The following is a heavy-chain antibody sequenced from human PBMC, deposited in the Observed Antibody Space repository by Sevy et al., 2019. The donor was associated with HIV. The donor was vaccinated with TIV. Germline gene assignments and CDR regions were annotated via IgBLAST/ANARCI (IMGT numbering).Heavy chain of an antibody. D-gene: IGHD3-10*01. CDR3: AKGLRISGSGSYYTRYFDQ. J-gene: IGHJ4*02. Sequence: GGSLRLSCAASGFTFSSYAMSWVRQAPGKGLEWVSAMSGSGGTTFYADSLKGRYTISRDNIKNTLYLQMNSVRAEDSAVYHCAKGLRISGSGSYYTRYFDQGGQGTGVTV. CDR2: MSGSGGTT. CDR1: GFTFSSYA. V-gene: IGHV3-23*01.